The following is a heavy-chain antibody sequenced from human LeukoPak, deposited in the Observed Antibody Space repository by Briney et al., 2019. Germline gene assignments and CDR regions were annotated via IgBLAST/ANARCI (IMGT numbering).Heavy chain of an antibody. Sequence: GESLKISCKGSGYSFTSYWIGWVRQMPGKGLEWMGIIYPGDSDTRYSPSFQGQVTISADKSISTAYLQWSSLKASDTAMYYCARQGQLLWFGESYPLGYFDYWGQETLVTVSS. D-gene: IGHD3-10*01. V-gene: IGHV5-51*01. J-gene: IGHJ4*02. CDR2: IYPGDSDT. CDR1: GYSFTSYW. CDR3: ARQGQLLWFGESYPLGYFDY.